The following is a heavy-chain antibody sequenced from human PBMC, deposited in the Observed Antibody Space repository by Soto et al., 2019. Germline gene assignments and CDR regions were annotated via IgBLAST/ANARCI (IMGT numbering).Heavy chain of an antibody. J-gene: IGHJ5*02. Sequence: QVQLVESGGGVVQPGRSLRLSCAASGFNFSSYGMHWVRQAPGKGLEWVAVISYDGSNKYYADSVKGRFTISRDNSKNTLYLQMNSLRAEDTAVYSCAKATPAYYDFWSGYHLWGQGTLVTVSS. CDR2: ISYDGSNK. CDR3: AKATPAYYDFWSGYHL. CDR1: GFNFSSYG. D-gene: IGHD3-3*01. V-gene: IGHV3-30*18.